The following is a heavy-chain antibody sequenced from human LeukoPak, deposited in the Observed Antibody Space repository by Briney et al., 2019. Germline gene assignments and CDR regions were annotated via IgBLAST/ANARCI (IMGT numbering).Heavy chain of an antibody. Sequence: GASVKVSCRASGYTFATYDISWLRQAPGQGPEWMGWISGYKGDTIYAQKFQGRVTMTTDTSTNTAYMELRNLRSDDTAMYYCARAVSGSSSSPFDYWGQGTLVTVSS. CDR3: ARAVSGSSSSPFDY. CDR1: GYTFATYD. D-gene: IGHD6-6*01. CDR2: ISGYKGDT. J-gene: IGHJ4*02. V-gene: IGHV1-18*01.